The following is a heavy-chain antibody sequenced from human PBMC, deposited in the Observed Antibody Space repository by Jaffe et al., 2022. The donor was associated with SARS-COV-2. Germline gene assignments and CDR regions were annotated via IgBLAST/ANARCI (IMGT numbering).Heavy chain of an antibody. CDR3: AREGRGTRTTAKAQERYYYYGMDV. Sequence: EVQLVESGGGLVQPGGSLRLSCAASGFTFSSYWMSWVRQAPGKGLEWVANIKQDGSEKYYVDSVKGRFTISRDNAKNSLYLQMNSLRAEDTAVYYCAREGRGTRTTAKAQERYYYYGMDVWGQGTTVTVSS. CDR2: IKQDGSEK. CDR1: GFTFSSYW. D-gene: IGHD4-4*01. J-gene: IGHJ6*02. V-gene: IGHV3-7*01.